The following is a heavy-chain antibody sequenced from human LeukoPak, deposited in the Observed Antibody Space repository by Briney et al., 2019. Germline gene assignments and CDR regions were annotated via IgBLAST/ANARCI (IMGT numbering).Heavy chain of an antibody. V-gene: IGHV1-18*01. Sequence: VASVNVSCKASGYTFTSYGISWVRQAPGQGREWMGWISAYNGNTNYAQKLQGRVTMTTDTSTSTAYMELRSLRSDDTAVYYCARRFGELFPFDYWGQGTLVTVSS. CDR1: GYTFTSYG. J-gene: IGHJ4*02. D-gene: IGHD3-10*01. CDR3: ARRFGELFPFDY. CDR2: ISAYNGNT.